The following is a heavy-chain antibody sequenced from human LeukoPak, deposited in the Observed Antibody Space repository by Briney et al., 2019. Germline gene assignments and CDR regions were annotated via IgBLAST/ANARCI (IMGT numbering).Heavy chain of an antibody. Sequence: GGSLRLSCAASGFTFSSYAMSWARQAPGRGLEWMGWTSTDNGNTNYVQNLQGRVSMTRDTFTSTVYMELRSLRSDDTAVYYCARAQSRTHWDGFDIWGQGTVVTVPS. J-gene: IGHJ3*02. CDR1: GFTFSSYA. D-gene: IGHD5-24*01. CDR3: ARAQSRTHWDGFDI. CDR2: TSTDNGNT. V-gene: IGHV1-18*01.